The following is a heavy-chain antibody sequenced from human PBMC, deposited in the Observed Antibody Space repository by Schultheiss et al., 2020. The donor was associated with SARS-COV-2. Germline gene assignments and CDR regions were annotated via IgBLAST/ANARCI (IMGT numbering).Heavy chain of an antibody. CDR3: ARGANGIVLDL. CDR2: LSVSGST. J-gene: IGHJ3*01. V-gene: IGHV3-23*01. CDR1: GFTFSNNA. D-gene: IGHD3-22*01. Sequence: GGSLRLSCKVSGFTFSNNAMTWVRQAPGKGLEWVSDLSVSGSTYYADSVKGRFIISRDNSKNTLYLQMNNLRAEDTALYYCARGANGIVLDLWGQGTMVTVSS.